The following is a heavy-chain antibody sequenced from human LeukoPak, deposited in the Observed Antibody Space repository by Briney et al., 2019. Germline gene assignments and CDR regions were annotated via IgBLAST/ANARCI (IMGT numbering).Heavy chain of an antibody. Sequence: GGCLRLSCVASVFTLSSYSMNWVRQAPGKGLEWVSSISSSSSYIYYADSEKGRFTISRDNTKNSLYLKMNSLRAEDTAVYYCARDALRYCSSTSCSVDPWGRGTLVTVSS. D-gene: IGHD2-2*01. CDR1: VFTLSSYS. J-gene: IGHJ5*02. CDR3: ARDALRYCSSTSCSVDP. CDR2: ISSSSSYI. V-gene: IGHV3-21*01.